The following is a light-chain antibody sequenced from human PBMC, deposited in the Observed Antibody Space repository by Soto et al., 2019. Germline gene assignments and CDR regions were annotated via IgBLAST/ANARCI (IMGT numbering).Light chain of an antibody. CDR2: GAS. J-gene: IGKJ1*01. CDR1: HSVTITS. Sequence: EIVLTQSPGTLALSPGERATLSCRATHSVTITSLAWYQQKPGQAPRLLIYGASSRATGIPDRFSGSGSGTDFTLTISRLEPEDFAVYYCQQYGSSPGTFGQGTKVDIK. V-gene: IGKV3-20*01. CDR3: QQYGSSPGT.